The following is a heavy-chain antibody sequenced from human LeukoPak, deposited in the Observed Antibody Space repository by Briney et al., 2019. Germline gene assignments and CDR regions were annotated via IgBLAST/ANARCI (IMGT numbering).Heavy chain of an antibody. CDR1: GGSFSGYY. CDR2: INHSGST. CDR3: AIGSWDYYDSSGYPHLDY. V-gene: IGHV4-34*01. D-gene: IGHD3-22*01. Sequence: SETLSLTCAVYGGSFSGYYWSWIRQPPGKGLEWIGEINHSGSTNYNPSLKSRVTISVDTSKKQFSLKLSSVTAADTAVYYCAIGSWDYYDSSGYPHLDYWGQGTLVTVSS. J-gene: IGHJ4*02.